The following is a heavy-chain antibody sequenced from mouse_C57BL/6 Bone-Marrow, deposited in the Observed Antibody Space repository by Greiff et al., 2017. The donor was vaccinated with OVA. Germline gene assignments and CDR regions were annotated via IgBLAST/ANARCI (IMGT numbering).Heavy chain of an antibody. J-gene: IGHJ3*01. CDR3: ARARKLYYEYDEAWFAY. D-gene: IGHD2-4*01. CDR1: GYSFTDYN. V-gene: IGHV1-39*01. CDR2: INPNYGTT. Sequence: EVKLVESGPELVKPGASVKISCKASGYSFTDYNMNWVKQSNGKSLEWIGVINPNYGTTSYNQKFKGKATLTVDQSSSTAYMQLNSLTSEDSAVYYCARARKLYYEYDEAWFAYWGQGTLVTVSA.